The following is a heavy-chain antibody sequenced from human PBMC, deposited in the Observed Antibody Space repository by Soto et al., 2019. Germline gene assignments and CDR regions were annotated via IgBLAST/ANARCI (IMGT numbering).Heavy chain of an antibody. CDR2: ISYDGSNK. CDR3: AKESLDYYDSSGLDY. D-gene: IGHD3-22*01. J-gene: IGHJ4*02. Sequence: PGGSVRLSCAASGFTFSSYGMHWVRQAPGKGLEWVAVISYDGSNKYYADSVKGRFTISRDNSKNTLYLQMNSLRAEDTAVYYCAKESLDYYDSSGLDYWGQGT. V-gene: IGHV3-30*18. CDR1: GFTFSSYG.